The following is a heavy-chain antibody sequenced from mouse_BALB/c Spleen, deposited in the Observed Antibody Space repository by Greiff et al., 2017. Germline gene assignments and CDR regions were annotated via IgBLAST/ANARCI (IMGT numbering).Heavy chain of an antibody. Sequence: EVQLQESGAELVRPGALVKLSCKASGFNIKDYYMHWVKQRPEQGLEWIGWIDPENGNTIYDPKFQGKASITADTSSNTAYLQLSSLTSEDTAVYYCARGVTTNFDYWGQGTTLTVSS. D-gene: IGHD2-3*01. V-gene: IGHV14-1*02. CDR1: GFNIKDYY. J-gene: IGHJ2*01. CDR2: IDPENGNT. CDR3: ARGVTTNFDY.